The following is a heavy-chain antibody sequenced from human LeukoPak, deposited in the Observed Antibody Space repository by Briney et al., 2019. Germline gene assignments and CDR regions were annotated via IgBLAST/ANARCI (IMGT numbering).Heavy chain of an antibody. CDR1: GYSFTNYW. CDR3: ARQIRGLSSSLVGGFDY. J-gene: IGHJ4*02. D-gene: IGHD6-13*01. CDR2: IYPGDSDT. V-gene: IGHV5-51*01. Sequence: GESLKISCKAFGYSFTNYWIDWVRQMPGKGLEWMGIIYPGDSDTRYSPSFQGQVTISADKSISTAYLQWSSLKASDTAMYYCARQIRGLSSSLVGGFDYWGQGTLVTVS.